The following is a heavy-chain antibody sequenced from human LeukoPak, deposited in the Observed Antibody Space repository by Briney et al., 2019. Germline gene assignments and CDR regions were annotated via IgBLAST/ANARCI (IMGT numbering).Heavy chain of an antibody. CDR1: GGSISSNDYY. D-gene: IGHD3-10*01. CDR3: ARFMVRGLIVDY. CDR2: TYYSGST. V-gene: IGHV4-39*01. J-gene: IGHJ4*02. Sequence: PSETLSLTCTVSGGSISSNDYYWVWIRQPPGRGLEWIGNTYYSGSTFYNPSLKSRVTISVDTSKNQFSLKLSSVTAADTAVYYCARFMVRGLIVDYWGQGTLVTVSS.